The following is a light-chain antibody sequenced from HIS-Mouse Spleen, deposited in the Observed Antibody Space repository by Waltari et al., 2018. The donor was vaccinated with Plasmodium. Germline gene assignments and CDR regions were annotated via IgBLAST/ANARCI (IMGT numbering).Light chain of an antibody. V-gene: IGLV3-10*01. CDR3: YSTDSSGNHRV. CDR1: ALPKKY. Sequence: SYELTQPPSVSVSPGQTARITCSGDALPKKYAYWYQQKSGQAPVLGIYEDSKRPSGIPERFPGSRSGTRATLTISGAQVEDEADYYCYSTDSSGNHRVFGGGTKLTVL. CDR2: EDS. J-gene: IGLJ3*02.